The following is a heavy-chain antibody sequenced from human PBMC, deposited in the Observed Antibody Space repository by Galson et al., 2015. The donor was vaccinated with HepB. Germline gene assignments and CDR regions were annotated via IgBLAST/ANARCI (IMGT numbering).Heavy chain of an antibody. CDR2: ISYDGSNK. D-gene: IGHD5-18*01. CDR1: GFTFSSYA. CDR3: ARDPEGQYTAPLD. V-gene: IGHV3-30*04. J-gene: IGHJ4*02. Sequence: SLRLSCAASGFTFSSYAMHWVRQAPGKGLEWVAVISYDGSNKYYADSVKGRFTISRDNSKNTLYLQMNSLRAEDTAVYYCARDPEGQYTAPLDWGQGTLVTVSS.